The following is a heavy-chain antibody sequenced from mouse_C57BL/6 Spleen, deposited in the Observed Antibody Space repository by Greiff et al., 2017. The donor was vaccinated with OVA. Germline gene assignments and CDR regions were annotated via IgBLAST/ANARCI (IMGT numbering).Heavy chain of an antibody. J-gene: IGHJ3*01. CDR2: IDPSDSYT. CDR3: ARRAYYGNFSWFAY. V-gene: IGHV1-69*01. CDR1: GYTFTSYW. Sequence: QVQLQQPGAELVMPGASVKLSCKASGYTFTSYWMHWVKQRPGQGLEWIGEIDPSDSYTNYNQKFKGKSTLTVDKSSSTAYMQLSSLTSEDSAVYYCARRAYYGNFSWFAYWGQGTLVTVSA. D-gene: IGHD2-10*01.